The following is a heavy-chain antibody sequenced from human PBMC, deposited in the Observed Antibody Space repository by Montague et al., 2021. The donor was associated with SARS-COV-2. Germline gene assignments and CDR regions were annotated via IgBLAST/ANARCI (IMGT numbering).Heavy chain of an antibody. CDR2: IYHNGKT. D-gene: IGHD3-22*01. V-gene: IGHV4-39*01. Sequence: SETLSLTCNVSGDSITNTRYFWGWIRQPPGKALEWIDSIYHNGKTYYNPALERRALMSIDTSKNQFSLRLSSVIASDTAVYYCAVKVKYFFDNWGQGFLVSVSS. CDR3: AVKVKYFFDN. CDR1: GDSITNTRYF. J-gene: IGHJ4*02.